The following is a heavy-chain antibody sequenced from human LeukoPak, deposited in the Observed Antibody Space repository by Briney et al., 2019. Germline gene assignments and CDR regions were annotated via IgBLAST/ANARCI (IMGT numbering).Heavy chain of an antibody. CDR1: GFIFDDYA. CDR3: ARELLPRYWFFDL. Sequence: GGSLRLSCAASGFIFDDYAMHWVRQAPGKGLEWVSGISWNSGSRGHADSVKGRFTISRDNAKNSLYLQMNSLRAEDTAVYYCARELLPRYWFFDLWGRGTLVTVSS. V-gene: IGHV3-9*01. CDR2: ISWNSGSR. D-gene: IGHD2/OR15-2a*01. J-gene: IGHJ2*01.